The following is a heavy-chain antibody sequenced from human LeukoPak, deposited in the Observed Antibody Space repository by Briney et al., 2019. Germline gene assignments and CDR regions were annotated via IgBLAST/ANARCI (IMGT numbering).Heavy chain of an antibody. J-gene: IGHJ4*02. CDR3: ARSTEWFADY. Sequence: GGSLRLSCAASGFDFSVYSMTWVRQAPGKGPEWISYITSDRNRIYYTDSVRGRFTISRDNARKSLYLELSNLRADDTAVYYCARSTEWFADYWGQGTLVTVSS. CDR2: ITSDRNRI. D-gene: IGHD3-3*01. CDR1: GFDFSVYS. V-gene: IGHV3-48*01.